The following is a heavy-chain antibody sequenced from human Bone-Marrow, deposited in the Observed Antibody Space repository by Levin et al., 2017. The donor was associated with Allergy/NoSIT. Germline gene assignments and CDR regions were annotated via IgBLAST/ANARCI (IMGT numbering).Heavy chain of an antibody. CDR1: GLTVRDNY. V-gene: IGHV3-53*01. J-gene: IGHJ6*02. CDR2: ISSGGPT. D-gene: IGHD5-18*01. Sequence: GESLKISCAASGLTVRDNYMSWVRQAPGRGLEWVSLISSGGPTYYTDSVKGRFTISRDNSKNTLYLQMNSLRAEDTAIYYCATTAPVYYYGMDVWGQGTTVTVSS. CDR3: ATTAPVYYYGMDV.